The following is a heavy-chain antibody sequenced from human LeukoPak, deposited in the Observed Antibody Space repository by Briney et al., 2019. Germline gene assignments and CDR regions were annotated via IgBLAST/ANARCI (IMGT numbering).Heavy chain of an antibody. CDR2: IYNSGST. Sequence: SEPLSLTCTVSGDSMTSNFWSWLRQPPGKGLEWIGYIYNSGSTKYNPSLKSRVTISEDTSKNQFSLKLNSVTAADTAMYYCARAKPNRNPPDYWGQGTLVTVSS. J-gene: IGHJ4*02. V-gene: IGHV4-59*08. CDR1: GDSMTSNF. CDR3: ARAKPNRNPPDY. D-gene: IGHD1-14*01.